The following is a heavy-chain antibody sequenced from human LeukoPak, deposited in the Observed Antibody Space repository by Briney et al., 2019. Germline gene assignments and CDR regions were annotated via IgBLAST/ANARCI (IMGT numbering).Heavy chain of an antibody. V-gene: IGHV3-23*01. J-gene: IGHJ4*02. Sequence: GGSLRLSCAASGFTFSSYAMTWVRQAPGMGLEWVSTILASGGSTYYADSVKGRFTISRDNSKNTLFLQMDRLRAEDTALYYCAKDAVAPGSGGDYFDVWGQGTLVAVSS. D-gene: IGHD3-10*01. CDR1: GFTFSSYA. CDR2: ILASGGST. CDR3: AKDAVAPGSGGDYFDV.